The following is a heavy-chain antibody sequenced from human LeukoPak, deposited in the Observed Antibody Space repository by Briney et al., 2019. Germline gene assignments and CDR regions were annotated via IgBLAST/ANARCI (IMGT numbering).Heavy chain of an antibody. J-gene: IGHJ4*02. D-gene: IGHD5-24*01. CDR2: INPNSGGT. CDR1: GYTFTGYY. CDR3: ARNLGDGYDY. Sequence: ASVKVSCKASGYTFTGYYMHWVRQAPGQGLEWMGWINPNSGGTNYAQKFQGRVTMTRDTSISTAYLQWSSLKASDTAMYYCARNLGDGYDYWGQGTLVTVSS. V-gene: IGHV1-2*02.